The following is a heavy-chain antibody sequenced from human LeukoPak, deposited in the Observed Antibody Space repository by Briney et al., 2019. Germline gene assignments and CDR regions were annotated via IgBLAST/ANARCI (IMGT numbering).Heavy chain of an antibody. CDR2: IIPIFGTA. V-gene: IGHV1-69*13. Sequence: GASVKVSCKASGGTFSSYAISWVRQAPGQGLEWMGGIIPIFGTANYAQKFQGRVTITVDESTSTAYMELSSLRSEDTAVYYCARDQRWELPGGPFDYWGQGTLVTVSS. D-gene: IGHD1-26*01. CDR1: GGTFSSYA. J-gene: IGHJ4*02. CDR3: ARDQRWELPGGPFDY.